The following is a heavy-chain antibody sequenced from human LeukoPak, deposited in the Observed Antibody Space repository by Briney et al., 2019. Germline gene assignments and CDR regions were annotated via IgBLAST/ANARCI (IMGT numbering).Heavy chain of an antibody. D-gene: IGHD6-19*01. CDR3: AKDLPSIALAGDAFDY. J-gene: IGHJ4*02. V-gene: IGHV4-59*01. CDR1: GGSISSYY. Sequence: PSETLSLTCTVSGGSISSYYWSWIRQPPGKGLEWIGYIYYSGSTNYNPSLKSRVTISVDTSKNQFSLKLSSVTAADTAVYYCAKDLPSIALAGDAFDYWGQGTLVTVSS. CDR2: IYYSGST.